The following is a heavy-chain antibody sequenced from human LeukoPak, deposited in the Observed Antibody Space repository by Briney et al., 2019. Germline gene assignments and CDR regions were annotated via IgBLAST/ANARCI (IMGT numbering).Heavy chain of an antibody. J-gene: IGHJ6*02. V-gene: IGHV3-23*01. CDR3: AKGYGYSSSWTSNYYFYGLDV. Sequence: GGPLRLSCAASGFTFSTYAMSWVRQAPGKGLEWVSGISDSDSGTYYADSVKGRFTISSDNSKNTLYLQMNSLRAEDTAVYYCAKGYGYSSSWTSNYYFYGLDVWGQGTTVTVSS. CDR2: ISDSDSGT. CDR1: GFTFSTYA. D-gene: IGHD6-13*01.